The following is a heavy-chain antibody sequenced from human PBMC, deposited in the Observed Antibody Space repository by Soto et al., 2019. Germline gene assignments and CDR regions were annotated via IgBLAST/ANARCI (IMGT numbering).Heavy chain of an antibody. V-gene: IGHV1-18*01. D-gene: IGHD3-22*01. CDR3: ARDSTGVSYYYDSSGYPNY. CDR1: GYTFTSYG. Sequence: QVQLVQSGAEVKKPGASVKVSCKASGYTFTSYGISWVRQAPGQGLEWMGWISAYNGNTNYAQKLQGRVTMTTDTSTSTAYMELRSLRSDDTAVYYCARDSTGVSYYYDSSGYPNYWGQGTLVTVSS. J-gene: IGHJ4*02. CDR2: ISAYNGNT.